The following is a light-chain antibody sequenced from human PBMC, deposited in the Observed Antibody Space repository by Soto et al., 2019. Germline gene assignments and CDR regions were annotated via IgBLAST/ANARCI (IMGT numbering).Light chain of an antibody. CDR2: VAS. J-gene: IGKJ1*01. CDR1: QPVSSNY. Sequence: EIVLTQSPGTLSLSPGESATLSCRASQPVSSNYLAWYQQKPGQPPRLLLYVASRRATGIPDRFSGCGSGTDFTLTISTLDPEDFAVYYCQKYGNSPWTFGQGTKVEIK. V-gene: IGKV3-20*01. CDR3: QKYGNSPWT.